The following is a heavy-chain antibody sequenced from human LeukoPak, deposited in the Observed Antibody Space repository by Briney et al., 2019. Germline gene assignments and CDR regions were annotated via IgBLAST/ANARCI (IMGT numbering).Heavy chain of an antibody. D-gene: IGHD6-19*01. CDR2: ISSSGSTI. V-gene: IGHV3-11*01. CDR1: GFTFSDYY. J-gene: IGHJ6*02. Sequence: GGSLRLSCAASGFTFSDYYMSWIRQAPGKGLEWVSYISSSGSTIYYADSVKGRFTISRDNAKNSLYLQMNSLRAEDTAVYYCARDNVAGPPPYYYYGMDVWGQGTTVTVSS. CDR3: ARDNVAGPPPYYYYGMDV.